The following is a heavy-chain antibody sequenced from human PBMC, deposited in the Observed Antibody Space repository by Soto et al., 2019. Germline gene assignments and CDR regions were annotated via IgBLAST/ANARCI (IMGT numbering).Heavy chain of an antibody. CDR1: GYTFTSYG. CDR3: ATVPRGAWYSQSLY. D-gene: IGHD6-13*01. CDR2: ISAYNGNT. Sequence: QVQLVQSGAEVKKPGASVKVSCKASGYTFTSYGISWVRQAPGQGLEWMGWISAYNGNTNIAPKLQGRVTMTTDTSTSTAYMELRSLTSDDTAVYYCATVPRGAWYSQSLYWGQGSLVTVSS. J-gene: IGHJ4*02. V-gene: IGHV1-18*04.